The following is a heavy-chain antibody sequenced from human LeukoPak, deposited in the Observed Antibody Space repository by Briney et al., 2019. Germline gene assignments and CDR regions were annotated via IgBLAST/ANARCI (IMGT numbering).Heavy chain of an antibody. CDR2: TNPSTGGT. CDR1: GYTFTGSY. J-gene: IGHJ4*02. D-gene: IGHD2-2*01. CDR3: ARGGAFCSITTCHEFDH. Sequence: ASVKVSCKTSGYTFTGSYLHWVRQVPGQGLEWMGWTNPSTGGTKSAQQFEGRVTMTRDTSNTTGYLELRSLRLDATATYYCARGGAFCSITTCHEFDHWGQGTLVIVSS. V-gene: IGHV1-2*02.